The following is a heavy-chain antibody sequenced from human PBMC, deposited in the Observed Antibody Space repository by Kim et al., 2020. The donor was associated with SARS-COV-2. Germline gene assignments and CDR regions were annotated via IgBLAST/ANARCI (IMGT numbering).Heavy chain of an antibody. Sequence: SETLSLTCTVSGGSTSSTSYYWGWIRQPPGKGLEWIGSIYYSGTTYYNPSLKSRVTISVDTSKNQFSLKLSSVTAADTAVYYCARSPSYLTGTTMPFDYWGQGTLVTVSS. CDR1: GGSTSSTSYY. J-gene: IGHJ4*02. CDR2: IYYSGTT. CDR3: ARSPSYLTGTTMPFDY. D-gene: IGHD1-7*01. V-gene: IGHV4-39*01.